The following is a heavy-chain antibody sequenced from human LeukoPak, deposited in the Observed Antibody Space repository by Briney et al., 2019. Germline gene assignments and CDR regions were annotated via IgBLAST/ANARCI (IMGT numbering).Heavy chain of an antibody. Sequence: PGGSLTLSCAASGFTVSNYWMSWVHQAPGKGLEWVANIKQDGGEKLYVDSLKGRFTISRANAKNSLYLQMNSLRAEDTAVYYCGATASGSYSIGNYGGQGTLVSVAS. CDR2: IKQDGGEK. CDR1: GFTVSNYW. V-gene: IGHV3-7*03. J-gene: IGHJ4*02. D-gene: IGHD1-26*01. CDR3: GATASGSYSIGNY.